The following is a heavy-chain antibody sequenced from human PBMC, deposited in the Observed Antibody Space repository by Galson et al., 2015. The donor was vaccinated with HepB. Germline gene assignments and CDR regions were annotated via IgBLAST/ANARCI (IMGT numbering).Heavy chain of an antibody. J-gene: IGHJ6*03. CDR3: ARDLSAGISSFWGYHYYYMDV. Sequence: SVKVSCKASGYTFTGYYIHWVRQAPGQGLEWMGWINPKSGGTNYAQKFQGRVSMTRDTSISTVYMELSRLKSDDTAVYYCARDLSAGISSFWGYHYYYMDVWGKGTTVTVSS. D-gene: IGHD3-16*01. CDR1: GYTFTGYY. V-gene: IGHV1-2*02. CDR2: INPKSGGT.